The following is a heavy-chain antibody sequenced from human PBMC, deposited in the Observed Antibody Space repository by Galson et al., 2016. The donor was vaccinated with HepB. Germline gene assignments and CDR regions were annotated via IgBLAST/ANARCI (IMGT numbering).Heavy chain of an antibody. CDR1: GGSVSSGSSF. CDR3: ARAIIAVGGERFDP. Sequence: SETLSLTCTVSGGSVSSGSSFWSWIRQPPGKGLDWIGYIYYSGSTNYNPSLESRVTMSVNTSKNQFSLKLRSVTAADTAVYYCARAIIAVGGERFDPWGQGTLVTVSS. D-gene: IGHD6-19*01. J-gene: IGHJ5*02. V-gene: IGHV4-61*01. CDR2: IYYSGST.